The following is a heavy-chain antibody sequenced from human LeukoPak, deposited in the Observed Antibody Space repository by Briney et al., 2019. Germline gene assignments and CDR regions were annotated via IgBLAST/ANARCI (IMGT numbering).Heavy chain of an antibody. J-gene: IGHJ4*02. CDR1: GYTFTGYY. CDR2: INPNSGGT. Sequence: GASVKVSCKASGYTFTGYYIHWVRQAPGQGLEWMGWINPNSGGTNFAQEFQGRVTMTRDTSISTAYMELSRLRSDDTAVYYCARDPYYYASGSYVDYWGQGTLVTVSS. V-gene: IGHV1-2*02. CDR3: ARDPYYYASGSYVDY. D-gene: IGHD3-10*01.